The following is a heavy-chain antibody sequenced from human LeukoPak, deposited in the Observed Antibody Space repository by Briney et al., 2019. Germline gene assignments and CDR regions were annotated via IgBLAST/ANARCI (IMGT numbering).Heavy chain of an antibody. CDR2: MNPNSGNT. J-gene: IGHJ4*02. CDR1: GYTFTSYD. Sequence: GASVEVSCKASGYTFTSYDINWVRQATGQGLEWMGWMNPNSGNTGYAQKFQGRVTITRNTSISTAYMELSSLRSEDTAVYYCARVGKFGIKSGWYFPYWGQGTLVTVSS. CDR3: ARVGKFGIKSGWYFPY. V-gene: IGHV1-8*01. D-gene: IGHD6-19*01.